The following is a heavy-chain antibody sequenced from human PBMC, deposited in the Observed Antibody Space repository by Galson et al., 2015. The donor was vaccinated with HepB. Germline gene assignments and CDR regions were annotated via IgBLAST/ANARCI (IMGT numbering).Heavy chain of an antibody. CDR2: IHPDDSDT. D-gene: IGHD1-26*01. V-gene: IGHV5-51*01. CDR1: GYNFSNYW. Sequence: QSGAEVKKPGESLKISCKTSGYNFSNYWIAWVRQMPGKGLEWMGIIHPDDSDTRYSPSFQGQVTFSADKSITTAYLQWTSLKASDPAMYPCARRDTTIVTGAAHWGQGTLVTVSS. J-gene: IGHJ1*01. CDR3: ARRDTTIVTGAAH.